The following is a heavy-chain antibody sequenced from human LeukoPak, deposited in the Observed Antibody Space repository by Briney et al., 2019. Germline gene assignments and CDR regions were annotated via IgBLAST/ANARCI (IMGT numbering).Heavy chain of an antibody. CDR2: ISWNSGSI. J-gene: IGHJ3*02. V-gene: IGHV3-9*01. CDR1: GFTFDDYA. CDR3: AKEGLSGYDFLGLAFDI. D-gene: IGHD5-12*01. Sequence: GRSLRLSCAASGFTFDDYAMHWVRQAPGKGLEWVSGISWNSGSIGYADSVKGRFTISRDNAKNSLYLQMNSLRAEDTALYYCAKEGLSGYDFLGLAFDIWGQGTMVTVSS.